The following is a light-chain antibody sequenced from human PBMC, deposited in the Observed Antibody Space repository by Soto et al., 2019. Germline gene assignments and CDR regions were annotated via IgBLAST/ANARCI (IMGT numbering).Light chain of an antibody. V-gene: IGKV1-5*01. J-gene: IGKJ1*01. CDR1: QSITSW. CDR2: DVS. Sequence: DIQMTQSPSTLSASVGDRVNITCRASQSITSWLAWYKHKPGKAPKLLIYDVSSLESGVPSRFSGSGSGTEFTLTISSLKPDDFGTYYCQQYDTYWTFGQGTKVDIK. CDR3: QQYDTYWT.